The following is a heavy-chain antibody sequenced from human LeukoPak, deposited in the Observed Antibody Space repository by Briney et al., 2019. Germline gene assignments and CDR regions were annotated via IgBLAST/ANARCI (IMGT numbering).Heavy chain of an antibody. CDR2: IYTSGST. V-gene: IGHV4-4*07. CDR1: GGSISSYY. D-gene: IGHD4-17*01. Sequence: AETLSLTCTVSGGSISSYYWSWIRQPAGKGLEWIGRIYTSGSTNYNPSLESGGIMSVEASKNQFSPKLSSVTAADTAVYYGARGQGVTTRNAFDIWGQGTMVTVSS. J-gene: IGHJ3*02. CDR3: ARGQGVTTRNAFDI.